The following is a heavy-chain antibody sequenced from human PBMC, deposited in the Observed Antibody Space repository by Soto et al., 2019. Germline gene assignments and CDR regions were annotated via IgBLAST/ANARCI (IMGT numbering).Heavy chain of an antibody. J-gene: IGHJ3*02. CDR3: ARDPTSVTHAFDI. CDR1: GFTFSSYA. D-gene: IGHD4-17*01. V-gene: IGHV3-21*01. CDR2: ISRSSGNT. Sequence: PGGSLRLSCAASGFTFSSYAMSWVRQAPGKGLEWVSAISRSSGNTYYADSVKGRFTISRDNAKNSLYLQMNSLRVEDTAVYYCARDPTSVTHAFDIWGQGTMVTVSS.